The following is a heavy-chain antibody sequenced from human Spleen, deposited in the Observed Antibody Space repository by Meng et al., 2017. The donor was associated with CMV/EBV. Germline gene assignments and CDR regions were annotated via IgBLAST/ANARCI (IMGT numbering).Heavy chain of an antibody. D-gene: IGHD2-2*02. Sequence: SRNSFTNDWIAWVRQMPGRGLEWMGIIYPGDSDTRYSPSFQGQVTISADKSISAAYLHWSSLKASDTAMYYCARGCSWCYTNAFDIWGQGTMVTVSS. CDR2: IYPGDSDT. J-gene: IGHJ3*02. CDR1: RNSFTNDW. V-gene: IGHV5-51*01. CDR3: ARGCSWCYTNAFDI.